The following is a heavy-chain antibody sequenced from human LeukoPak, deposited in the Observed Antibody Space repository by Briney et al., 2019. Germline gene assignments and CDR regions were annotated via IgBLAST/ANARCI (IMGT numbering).Heavy chain of an antibody. J-gene: IGHJ6*03. CDR2: INPNSGGT. CDR3: VTGHGSYYYYMDV. Sequence: ASVKVSCKPPRYTSIAFFIRWGRPAPGQGPEWMAWINPNSGGTHYAQKFQGRVTITRETSTRAAYMELRRLRSVGTGVYISVTGHGSYYYYMDVWGKRSTATV. D-gene: IGHD3-10*01. V-gene: IGHV1-2*02. CDR1: RYTSIAFF.